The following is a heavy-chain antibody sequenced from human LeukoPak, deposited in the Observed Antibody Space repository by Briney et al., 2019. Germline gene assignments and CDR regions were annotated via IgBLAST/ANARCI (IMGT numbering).Heavy chain of an antibody. V-gene: IGHV1-24*01. D-gene: IGHD3-3*01. CDR1: GDILTELS. CDR3: ATGGPWDLLEY. CDR2: FDPEHGEM. J-gene: IGHJ4*02. Sequence: ASVKVSCKVSGDILTELSTHWVRQAPGKGLEWMGGFDPEHGEMIYAQKLQGRVTMTEDRSTDTAYMELSSLRSEDTAVYYCATGGPWDLLEYWGQGTLVTVSS.